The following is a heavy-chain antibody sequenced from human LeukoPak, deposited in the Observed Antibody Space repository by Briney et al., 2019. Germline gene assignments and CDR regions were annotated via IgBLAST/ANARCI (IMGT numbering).Heavy chain of an antibody. CDR2: IFYSGST. J-gene: IGHJ4*02. D-gene: IGHD3-22*01. Sequence: SETLSLTCTVPVVSISSYYWSWIRQPPGKGLEWIGYIFYSGSTNYNPSLKSRVTISVDTSKNEFSLKMRSATAADTAVYYCARALYDSTDYYPTHVDFWGQGTLVTVSS. CDR3: ARALYDSTDYYPTHVDF. CDR1: VVSISSYY. V-gene: IGHV4-59*12.